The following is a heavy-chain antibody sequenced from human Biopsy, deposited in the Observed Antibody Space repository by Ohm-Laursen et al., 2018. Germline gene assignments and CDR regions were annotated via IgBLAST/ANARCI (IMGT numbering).Heavy chain of an antibody. J-gene: IGHJ4*02. CDR3: ARDRRDWQHFFDY. CDR1: GFTFSDYY. D-gene: IGHD5-24*01. Sequence: RLSCAATGFTFSDYYMNWFRRAPGKGLELIAYIHKDSTTEYYADSVRGRFSISRDNAQKSLYLQMNSLRAEDTAVYYCARDRRDWQHFFDYWGQGTEVIVSS. CDR2: IHKDSTTE. V-gene: IGHV3-11*01.